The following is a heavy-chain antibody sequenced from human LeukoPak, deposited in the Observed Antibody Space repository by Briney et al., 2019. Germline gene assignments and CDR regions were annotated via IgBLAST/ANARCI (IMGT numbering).Heavy chain of an antibody. Sequence: AASVKVSFKASGYTFTGYYMHWVRQAPGQGLEWMGRINPNSGGTNYAQKFQGRVTMTRDTSISTAYMELSRLRSDDTAVYYCAAPELLWFGGGDRFDPWGQGTLVTVSS. CDR1: GYTFTGYY. D-gene: IGHD3-10*01. J-gene: IGHJ5*02. CDR2: INPNSGGT. CDR3: AAPELLWFGGGDRFDP. V-gene: IGHV1-2*06.